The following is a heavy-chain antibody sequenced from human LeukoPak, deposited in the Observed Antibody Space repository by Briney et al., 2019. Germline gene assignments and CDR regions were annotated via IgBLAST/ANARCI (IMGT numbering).Heavy chain of an antibody. D-gene: IGHD3-10*01. CDR1: GFKFSDYS. V-gene: IGHV3-23*01. J-gene: IGHJ4*02. Sequence: GGSLRLSCAASGFKFSDYSMSWVRQAPGKGLEWVAGIGGSGGGTYYGDSVKGRFTISRDNAKNTLYLQMNSLRAEDTAVYYCARDLEDYYGSGSYYNGAYDYWGQGTLVTVSS. CDR3: ARDLEDYYGSGSYYNGAYDY. CDR2: IGGSGGGT.